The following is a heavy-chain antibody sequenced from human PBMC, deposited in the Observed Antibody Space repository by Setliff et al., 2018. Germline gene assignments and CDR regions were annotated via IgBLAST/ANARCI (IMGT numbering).Heavy chain of an antibody. CDR3: ARGLEGEDYFYYMDV. Sequence: SETLSLTCTVSGGSINSGSYFWGWIRQPPGKGLEWIGRIHYTGNTYYNASLKSRVTISVDTAQNQFSLKLTSVTAADTAVYYCARGLEGEDYFYYMDVWGKGNTVTVSS. D-gene: IGHD2-21*01. CDR2: IHYTGNT. V-gene: IGHV4-39*07. J-gene: IGHJ6*03. CDR1: GGSINSGSYF.